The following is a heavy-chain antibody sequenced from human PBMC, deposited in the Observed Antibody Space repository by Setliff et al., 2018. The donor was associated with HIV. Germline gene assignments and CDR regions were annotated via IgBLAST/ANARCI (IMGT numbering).Heavy chain of an antibody. Sequence: PGGSLRLSCAASGFTFSTYWMTWVRQAPGKGLEWVASIKQDGSEKFYVDSVKGRFTISRDNAKNSLYLEMNSLRAEDTAVYYCARDGASLAARTYNYYYMDVWGKGTTVTVSS. CDR2: IKQDGSEK. D-gene: IGHD6-6*01. J-gene: IGHJ6*03. V-gene: IGHV3-7*03. CDR3: ARDGASLAARTYNYYYMDV. CDR1: GFTFSTYW.